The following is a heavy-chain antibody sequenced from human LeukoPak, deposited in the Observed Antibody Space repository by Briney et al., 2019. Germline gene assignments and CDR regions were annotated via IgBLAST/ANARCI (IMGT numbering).Heavy chain of an antibody. CDR1: GGSISSSSYY. CDR2: IYYSGST. V-gene: IGHV4-39*06. Sequence: SETLSLTCTVSGGSISSSSYYWGWIRQPPGKGLEWIGSIYYSGSTYYNPSLKSRVTISVDTSKNQFPLKLSSVTAADTAVYYCASHYGSGPFDYWGQGTLVTVSS. CDR3: ASHYGSGPFDY. D-gene: IGHD3-10*01. J-gene: IGHJ4*02.